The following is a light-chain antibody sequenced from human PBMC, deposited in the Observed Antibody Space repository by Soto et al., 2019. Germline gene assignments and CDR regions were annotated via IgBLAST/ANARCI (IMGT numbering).Light chain of an antibody. CDR3: NSYTNNNTFV. Sequence: QSVLTQPASVSGSPGQSITISCTGTSSDVGGYNYVSWFQQHPGKAPKLMIYEVSNRPSGVSNRFSGSRSGNTASLTISGLPSEDEAEYYCNSYTNNNTFVFGTGTKLPVL. CDR2: EVS. J-gene: IGLJ1*01. CDR1: SSDVGGYNY. V-gene: IGLV2-14*01.